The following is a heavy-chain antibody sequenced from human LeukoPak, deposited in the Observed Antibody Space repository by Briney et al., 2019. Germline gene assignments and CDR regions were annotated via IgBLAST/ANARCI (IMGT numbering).Heavy chain of an antibody. CDR2: TYYSSKWYN. CDR3: ARGGIAVAGIFYYYYYYMDV. Sequence: SQTLSLTCAISGDSVSSNSAAWNWIRQSPSRHLEWLGRTYYSSKWYNDYAVSVKSRITINPDTSKNRFSLQLNSVTPEDTAVYYCARGGIAVAGIFYYYYYYMDVWGKGTTVTVSS. CDR1: GDSVSSNSAA. D-gene: IGHD6-19*01. V-gene: IGHV6-1*01. J-gene: IGHJ6*03.